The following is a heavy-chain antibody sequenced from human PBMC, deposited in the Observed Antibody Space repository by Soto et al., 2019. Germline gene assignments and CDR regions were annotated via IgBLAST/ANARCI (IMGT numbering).Heavy chain of an antibody. CDR2: IYYSGDT. V-gene: IGHV4-31*03. Sequence: QVQLQESGPGLVKPSQPLSLTCTVSGGSISSGSFYWTWIRQHPGKGLEFIGYIYYSGDTYYHPSLRSRVIISLATSKNQFSLRLNSVTAADTAVYYCAREWSGGRRDGNPDKYYGMDVWGQGTKVTVSS. CDR1: GGSISSGSFY. CDR3: AREWSGGRRDGNPDKYYGMDV. D-gene: IGHD2-15*01. J-gene: IGHJ6*02.